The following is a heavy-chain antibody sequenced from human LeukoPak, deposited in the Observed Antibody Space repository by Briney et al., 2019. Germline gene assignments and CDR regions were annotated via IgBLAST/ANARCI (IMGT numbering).Heavy chain of an antibody. J-gene: IGHJ4*02. CDR3: ARERYYYDSSGSYYFDY. CDR2: IIPIFGTA. Sequence: GASVKVSCKASGGTFSSYAISWVRQAPGQGLEWMGRIIPIFGTANYAQKSQGRVTITTDESTSTAYMELSSLRSEDTAVYYCARERYYYDSSGSYYFDYWGQGTLVTVSS. D-gene: IGHD3-22*01. CDR1: GGTFSSYA. V-gene: IGHV1-69*05.